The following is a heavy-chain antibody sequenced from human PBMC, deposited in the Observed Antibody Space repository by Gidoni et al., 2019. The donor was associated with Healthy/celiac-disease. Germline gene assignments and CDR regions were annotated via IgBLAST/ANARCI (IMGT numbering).Heavy chain of an antibody. J-gene: IGHJ6*02. Sequence: EVQLVESGGGLVQPGGSLRLSCAASGFTFSSSWMSWVRQAPGKGLEWVANIKQDGSEKYYVDSVKGRFTISRDNAKNSLYLQMNSLRAEDTAVYYCARDGLGTLFGVVIRSPNYYYYGMDVWGQGTTVTVSS. D-gene: IGHD3-3*01. CDR1: GFTFSSSW. CDR3: ARDGLGTLFGVVIRSPNYYYYGMDV. CDR2: IKQDGSEK. V-gene: IGHV3-7*01.